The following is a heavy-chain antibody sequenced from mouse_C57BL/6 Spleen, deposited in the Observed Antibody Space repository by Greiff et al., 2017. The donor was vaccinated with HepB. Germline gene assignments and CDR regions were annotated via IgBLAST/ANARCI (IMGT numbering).Heavy chain of an antibody. D-gene: IGHD2-5*01. CDR2: ISSGSSTI. V-gene: IGHV5-17*01. J-gene: IGHJ2*01. Sequence: EVQLVESGGGLVKPGGSLKLSCAASGFTFSDYGMHWVRQAPEKGLEWVAYISSGSSTIYYADTVKGRFTISRDNAKNTLFLQMTSLRSEDTAMYYCARHSKGYFDYWGQGTTLTVSS. CDR3: ARHSKGYFDY. CDR1: GFTFSDYG.